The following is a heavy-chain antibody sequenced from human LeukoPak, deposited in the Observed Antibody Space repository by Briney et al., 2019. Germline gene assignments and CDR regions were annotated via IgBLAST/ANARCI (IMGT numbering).Heavy chain of an antibody. CDR3: ARTLVDYYGMDV. V-gene: IGHV4-59*08. J-gene: IGHJ6*02. Sequence: SETLSLTCTVSGGSISSYYWSWIRQPPGKGVEWIGYIYYSGSTNYNPSLKSRVTISVDTSKNQFSLKLSSVTAADTAVYYCARTLVDYYGMDVWGQGTTVTVSS. CDR2: IYYSGST. CDR1: GGSISSYY.